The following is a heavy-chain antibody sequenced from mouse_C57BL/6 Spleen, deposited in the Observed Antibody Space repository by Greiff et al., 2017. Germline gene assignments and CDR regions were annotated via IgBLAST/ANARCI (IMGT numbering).Heavy chain of an antibody. V-gene: IGHV1-22*01. J-gene: IGHJ4*01. Sequence: VQLQQSGPELVKPGASVKMSCKASGYTFTDYNMHWVKQSHGKSLEWIGYINPNNGGTSYNQKFKGKATLTVNKSSSTAYMELRSLTSEDSAVYYCAIDGYYLYAMDYWGQGTSVTVSS. CDR2: INPNNGGT. D-gene: IGHD2-3*01. CDR1: GYTFTDYN. CDR3: AIDGYYLYAMDY.